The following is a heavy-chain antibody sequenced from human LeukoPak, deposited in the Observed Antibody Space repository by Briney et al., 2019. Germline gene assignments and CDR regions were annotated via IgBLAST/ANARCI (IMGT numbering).Heavy chain of an antibody. CDR1: GFTFSKYW. Sequence: GGSLRLSCAASGFTFSKYWMSWVRQAPGKGLEWVATIKHDGSEKYYVDSVKGRFTISRDNAENSLYLQMDSLRVEATAVYYCARDYYDSSGFLVSANWGQGTLVTVSS. CDR2: IKHDGSEK. CDR3: ARDYYDSSGFLVSAN. D-gene: IGHD3-22*01. J-gene: IGHJ4*02. V-gene: IGHV3-7*01.